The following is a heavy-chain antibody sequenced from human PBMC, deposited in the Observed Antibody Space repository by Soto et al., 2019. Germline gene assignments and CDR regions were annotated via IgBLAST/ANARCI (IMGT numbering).Heavy chain of an antibody. CDR3: AKDRGPGPNVLRFSSTVYYYYYGMDV. J-gene: IGHJ6*02. V-gene: IGHV3-30*18. CDR2: ISYDGSNK. Sequence: PGGSLRLSCAASGFTFSSYGMHWVRQAPGKGLEWVAVISYDGSNKYYADSVKGRFTISRDNSKNTLYLQMNSLRAEDTAVYYCAKDRGPGPNVLRFSSTVYYYYYGMDVWGQGTTVTVSS. D-gene: IGHD3-3*01. CDR1: GFTFSSYG.